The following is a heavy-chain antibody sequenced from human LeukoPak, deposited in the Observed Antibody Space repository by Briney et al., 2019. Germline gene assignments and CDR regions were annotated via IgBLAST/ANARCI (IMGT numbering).Heavy chain of an antibody. CDR2: ISGSGGST. CDR1: GFTFSSYA. V-gene: IGHV3-23*01. D-gene: IGHD6-13*01. Sequence: PGGSLRLSCAASGFTFSSYAMSWVRQAPGKGLEWVSAISGSGGSTYYADSVKGRFTISRDNSKNTLYLQMNSLRAEDTAVYYCATSSSWYSQRGYFDYWGQGTLVTVSS. J-gene: IGHJ4*02. CDR3: ATSSSWYSQRGYFDY.